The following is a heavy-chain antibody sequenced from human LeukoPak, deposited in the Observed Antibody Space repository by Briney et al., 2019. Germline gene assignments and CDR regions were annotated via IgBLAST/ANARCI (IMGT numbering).Heavy chain of an antibody. Sequence: GGSLRLSCAASGFTFSDYYMSWIRQAPGKGPEWVSYISSSGSTIYYADSVKGRFTIPRDNAKNSLYLQMNSLRAEDTAVYYCARLVSYYDSSGYYFDYWGQGTLVTVSS. V-gene: IGHV3-11*04. CDR3: ARLVSYYDSSGYYFDY. CDR2: ISSSGSTI. CDR1: GFTFSDYY. J-gene: IGHJ4*02. D-gene: IGHD3-22*01.